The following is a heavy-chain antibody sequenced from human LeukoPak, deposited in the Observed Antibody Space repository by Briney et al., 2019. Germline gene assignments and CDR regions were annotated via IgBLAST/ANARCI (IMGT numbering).Heavy chain of an antibody. CDR1: GFTFSDYY. CDR2: ISSSGSTI. V-gene: IGHV3-11*01. Sequence: GGSLRLSCAASGFTFSDYYMSWIRQAPGKGLEWVSYISSSGSTIYYADSVKGRFTISRDNSKNTLYLQMNSLRAEDTAVYYCAKGREYCSGGSCTGGAFDIWGQGTMVTVSS. D-gene: IGHD2-15*01. CDR3: AKGREYCSGGSCTGGAFDI. J-gene: IGHJ3*02.